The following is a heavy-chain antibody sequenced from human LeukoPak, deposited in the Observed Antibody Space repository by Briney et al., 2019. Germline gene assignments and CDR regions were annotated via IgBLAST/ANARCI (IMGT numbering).Heavy chain of an antibody. CDR2: IYTSGST. J-gene: IGHJ5*02. CDR3: ARAVVVVPAAHNWFDP. V-gene: IGHV4-61*02. D-gene: IGHD2-2*01. Sequence: SETLSLTCTVSGGSLSSGSYYWSWIRQPAGKGLEWIGRIYTSGSTNYNPSLKSRVTISVDTSKNQFSLKLSSVTAADTAVYYCARAVVVVPAAHNWFDPWGQGTLVTVSS. CDR1: GGSLSSGSYY.